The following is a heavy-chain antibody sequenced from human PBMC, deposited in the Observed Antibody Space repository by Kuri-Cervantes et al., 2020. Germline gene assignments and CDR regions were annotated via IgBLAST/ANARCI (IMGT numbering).Heavy chain of an antibody. D-gene: IGHD2-15*01. J-gene: IGHJ4*02. CDR2: ISSGARTI. CDR3: AKDWGHCSGGSCYTDLFDY. CDR1: GITVSSNY. V-gene: IGHV3-11*01. Sequence: GESLKISCAASGITVSSNYMRWARKAPRKGLEWISYISSGARTIYYTDSVKGRFTISRDNAKNSLYLQMNSLRAEDTALYYCAKDWGHCSGGSCYTDLFDYWGQGTLVTVSS.